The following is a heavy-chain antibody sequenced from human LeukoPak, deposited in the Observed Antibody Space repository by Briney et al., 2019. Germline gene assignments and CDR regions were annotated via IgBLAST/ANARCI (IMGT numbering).Heavy chain of an antibody. J-gene: IGHJ5*02. V-gene: IGHV4-34*01. Sequence: KPSETLSLTCAVYGGSFSGYYWGWIRQPPGKGLEWIGEINHSGSTNYNPSLKSRVTISVDTSKNQFSLKLSSVTAADTAVYYCARAEGYCSSTSCYGYWFDPWGQGTLVTVSS. CDR2: INHSGST. D-gene: IGHD2-2*01. CDR3: ARAEGYCSSTSCYGYWFDP. CDR1: GGSFSGYY.